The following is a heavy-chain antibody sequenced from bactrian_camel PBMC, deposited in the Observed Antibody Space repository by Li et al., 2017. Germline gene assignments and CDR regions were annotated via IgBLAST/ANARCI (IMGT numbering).Heavy chain of an antibody. CDR1: GLIFSSYS. D-gene: IGHD3*01. CDR3: AADTTSDCYTASWSYSVGRDRVDH. CDR2: IFRDGSVT. Sequence: HVQLVESGGGLVQPGGSLRLSCVTSGLIFSSYSLAWVRQAPGKGLEWVSSIFRDGSVTYYADSVKGRFTISRDNAKNTLYLQMNNLKPEDTAMYYCAADTTSDCYTASWSYSVGRDRVDHWGQGTQVTVS. J-gene: IGHJ4*01. V-gene: IGHV3S6*01.